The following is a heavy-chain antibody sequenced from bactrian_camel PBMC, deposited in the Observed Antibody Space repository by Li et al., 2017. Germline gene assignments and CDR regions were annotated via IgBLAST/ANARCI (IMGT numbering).Heavy chain of an antibody. CDR3: ATPCRNGDCSGGYEYKY. Sequence: QVQLVESGGGSVQSGGSLRLSCAASRYTSQYFCMAWFRQTTGKEREEVAAIDEDGTTSYADSVKGRFTISQDNAKNTVYLQMNSLKSEDTALYYCATPCRNGDCSGGYEYKYWGQGTQVTVS. CDR1: RYTSQYFC. V-gene: IGHV3S53*01. CDR2: IDEDGTT. J-gene: IGHJ4*01. D-gene: IGHD4*01.